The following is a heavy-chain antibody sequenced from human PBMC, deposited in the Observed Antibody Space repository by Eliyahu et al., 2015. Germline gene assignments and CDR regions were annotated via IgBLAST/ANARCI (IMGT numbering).Heavy chain of an antibody. CDR3: ARLGHYYDSSGYYYVDY. J-gene: IGHJ4*02. Sequence: QLQLQESGPGLVKPSETLSLTCTVSGGSISSSSYYWGWIRQPPGKGLEWIGSIYYSGSTYYNPSLKSRVTISVDTPKNQFSLKLSSVTAADTAVYYCARLGHYYDSSGYYYVDYWGQGTLVTVSS. D-gene: IGHD3-22*01. CDR1: GGSISSSSYY. V-gene: IGHV4-39*01. CDR2: IYYSGST.